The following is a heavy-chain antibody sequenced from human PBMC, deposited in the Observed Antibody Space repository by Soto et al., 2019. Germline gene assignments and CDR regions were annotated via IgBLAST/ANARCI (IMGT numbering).Heavy chain of an antibody. D-gene: IGHD2-2*01. CDR3: ASHIVVVPAAPDY. J-gene: IGHJ4*02. CDR2: ISGSGGST. V-gene: IGHV3-23*01. Sequence: GGSLRLSCAASGFTFSSYAMSWVRQAPGKGLEWVSAISGSGGSTYYADSVKGRFTISRDNSKNTLYLQMNSLRAEDTAVYYCASHIVVVPAAPDYWGQGTLVTVSS. CDR1: GFTFSSYA.